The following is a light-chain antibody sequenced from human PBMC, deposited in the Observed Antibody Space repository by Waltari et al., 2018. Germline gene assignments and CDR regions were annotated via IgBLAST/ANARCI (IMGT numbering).Light chain of an antibody. V-gene: IGLV1-47*02. J-gene: IGLJ1*01. CDR1: STNVGSDN. CDR2: NDH. Sequence: QSVLTQPPSASAPPGQRVTISFSGSSTNVGSDNVNWFQPLPGTAPKLPIYNDHQRPSGVPVRFSGSKSGTSASLAISGLRSEDEADYYCVAWDDSLSGYVFGTGTKVTVL. CDR3: VAWDDSLSGYV.